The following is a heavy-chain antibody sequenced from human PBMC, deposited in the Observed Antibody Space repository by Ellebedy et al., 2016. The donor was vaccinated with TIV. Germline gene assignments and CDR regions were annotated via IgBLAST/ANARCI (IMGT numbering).Heavy chain of an antibody. CDR1: GYTFSNYG. Sequence: AASVKVSCKASGYTFSNYGISWVRQAPGQGLEWMGWISDYEPDTNYAQQFRDRVTLTIATSTTTASMELRSLRSDDTAVYYCARDYYCSGGSCSDCFDPWGQGTLVIVSS. J-gene: IGHJ5*02. CDR2: ISDYEPDT. CDR3: ARDYYCSGGSCSDCFDP. V-gene: IGHV1-18*01. D-gene: IGHD2-15*01.